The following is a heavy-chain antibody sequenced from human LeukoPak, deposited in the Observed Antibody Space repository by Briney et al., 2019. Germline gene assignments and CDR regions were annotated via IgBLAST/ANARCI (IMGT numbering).Heavy chain of an antibody. V-gene: IGHV1-2*02. J-gene: IGHJ3*02. CDR1: GYTFTGYY. CDR3: ARRRGGTYGGNGIAFDI. D-gene: IGHD4-23*01. CDR2: INPNSGGT. Sequence: ASVKVSCKASGYTFTGYYMHWVRQAPGQGLEWMGWINPNSGGTNYAQKFQGRVTMTRDTSISTAYMELSRLRSDDTAVYYCARRRGGTYGGNGIAFDIWGQGTMVTVSS.